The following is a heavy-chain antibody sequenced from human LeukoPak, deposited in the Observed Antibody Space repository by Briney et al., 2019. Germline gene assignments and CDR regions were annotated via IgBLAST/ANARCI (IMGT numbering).Heavy chain of an antibody. J-gene: IGHJ4*02. V-gene: IGHV1-69*11. D-gene: IGHD5-24*01. CDR1: GGTFSSYA. CDR2: IIPFLGTA. CDR3: ARGNGHNYGGGFDS. Sequence: ASVKVSCKASGGTFSSYAISWVRQAPGQGLEWTGWIIPFLGTANYAQKFQGRITITADESTSTAYVELTSLRSEDTAVYYCARGNGHNYGGGFDSWGQGTLVTVSS.